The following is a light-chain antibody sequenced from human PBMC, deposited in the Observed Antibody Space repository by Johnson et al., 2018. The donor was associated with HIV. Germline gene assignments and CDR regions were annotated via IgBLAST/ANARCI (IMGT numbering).Light chain of an antibody. V-gene: IGLV1-51*01. CDR3: GTWDTSLSVYV. J-gene: IGLJ1*01. CDR2: DNN. CDR1: SSNIGNNY. Sequence: HSVLTQPPSVSAAPGQKVTVSCSGSSSNIGNNYVSWYQQLPGTAPKLLIYDNNKRPSGIPDRFSGYKSGTSATLGITGLQTGDEADYYCGTWDTSLSVYVFGTGTKVTVL.